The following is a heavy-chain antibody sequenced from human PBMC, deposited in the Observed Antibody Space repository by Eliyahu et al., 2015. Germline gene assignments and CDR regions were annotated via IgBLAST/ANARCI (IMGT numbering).Heavy chain of an antibody. Sequence: VQLVESGGGLVKPGGSLTLSXAAXGFAFSNAWMSWIRQAPGKGLEVVGRIKDESDDATTDYTAPVKGRFTISRDDSKSTVYLQMNSLETEDTAVYYCTTYDSSGYFLEYWGQGTLVTVSS. CDR1: GFAFSNAW. CDR2: IKDESDDATT. J-gene: IGHJ4*02. CDR3: TTYDSSGYFLEY. D-gene: IGHD3-22*01. V-gene: IGHV3-15*01.